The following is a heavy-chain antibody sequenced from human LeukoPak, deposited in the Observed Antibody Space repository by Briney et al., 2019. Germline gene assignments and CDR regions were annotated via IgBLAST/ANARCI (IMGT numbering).Heavy chain of an antibody. Sequence: GESLKISCKASGYSFTTYWVAWVRQMPGKGLEWMGMISPGDFDTRYTPSFKGQVTISADKSISTAYLQWSSLKASDTAMYYCARQGASYDSSGYPDYWGQGTLVTVSS. D-gene: IGHD3-22*01. J-gene: IGHJ4*02. CDR1: GYSFTTYW. V-gene: IGHV5-51*01. CDR2: ISPGDFDT. CDR3: ARQGASYDSSGYPDY.